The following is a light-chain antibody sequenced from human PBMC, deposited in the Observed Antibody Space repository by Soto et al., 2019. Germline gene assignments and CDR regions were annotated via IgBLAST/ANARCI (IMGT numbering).Light chain of an antibody. CDR1: SSDVGRYDY. V-gene: IGLV2-14*01. CDR2: EVI. J-gene: IGLJ3*02. Sequence: QSALTQPASVSGSPGQSITISCTGTSSDVGRYDYVSWFQQHPGRAPKLLIYEVINRPSGVSIRFSGSKSGNTASLTISGLQAEDEADFYCSSFTTSSTWVFGGGTKLTVL. CDR3: SSFTTSSTWV.